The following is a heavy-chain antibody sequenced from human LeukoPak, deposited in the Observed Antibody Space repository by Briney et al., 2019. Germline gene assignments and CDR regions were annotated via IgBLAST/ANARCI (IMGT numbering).Heavy chain of an antibody. Sequence: SETLSLTCAVYGGSFSGYYWSWIRQPPGKGLEWIGEINHSGSTNYNPSLKSRVTMSVDTSKNQFSLKLSSVTAADTAVYYCARVRQFGVVIPDAFDIWGQGTMVTVSS. D-gene: IGHD3-3*01. CDR1: GGSFSGYY. CDR2: INHSGST. CDR3: ARVRQFGVVIPDAFDI. J-gene: IGHJ3*02. V-gene: IGHV4-34*01.